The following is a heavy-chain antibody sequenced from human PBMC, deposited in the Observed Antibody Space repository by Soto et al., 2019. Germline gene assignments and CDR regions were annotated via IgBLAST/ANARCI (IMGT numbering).Heavy chain of an antibody. V-gene: IGHV4-34*01. J-gene: IGHJ6*03. Sequence: SETLSLTCAVYGGSFSGYYWSWIRQPPGKGLEWIGEINHSGSTNYNPSLKSRVTISVDTSKNQFSLKLSSVTAADTAVYYCARGRSYYDYIWGSYRGGYYYMDVWGKGTTVTVS. CDR2: INHSGST. CDR3: ARGRSYYDYIWGSYRGGYYYMDV. D-gene: IGHD3-16*02. CDR1: GGSFSGYY.